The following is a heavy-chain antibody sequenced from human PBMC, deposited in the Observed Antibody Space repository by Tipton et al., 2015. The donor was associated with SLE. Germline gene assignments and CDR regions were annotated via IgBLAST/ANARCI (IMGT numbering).Heavy chain of an antibody. Sequence: TLSLTCAVYGGSFSDYYWSWIRQPPGKGLEWIGEINHSGSTNYNPSLKSRVTISVDTSKNQFSLKLSSVSAADTAVYYCVRDTGGSRFLGPPRGLDHWGQGSLVTVFS. V-gene: IGHV4-34*01. CDR2: INHSGST. CDR3: VRDTGGSRFLGPPRGLDH. CDR1: GGSFSDYY. D-gene: IGHD3-3*01. J-gene: IGHJ5*02.